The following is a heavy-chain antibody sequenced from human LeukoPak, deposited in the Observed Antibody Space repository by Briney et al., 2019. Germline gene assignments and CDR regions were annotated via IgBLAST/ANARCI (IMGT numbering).Heavy chain of an antibody. D-gene: IGHD3-22*01. J-gene: IGHJ4*02. CDR3: AKDYYDSSGYYYGYHY. V-gene: IGHV3-23*01. Sequence: PGGSLRLSCAASGFTFSSYAMSWVRQAPGKGLEWVSAISGSGGSTYYADSVKGRFTISRDNSKNTLYLQMNSLRAEDTAVYYCAKDYYDSSGYYYGYHYWGQGTLVTVSS. CDR2: ISGSGGST. CDR1: GFTFSSYA.